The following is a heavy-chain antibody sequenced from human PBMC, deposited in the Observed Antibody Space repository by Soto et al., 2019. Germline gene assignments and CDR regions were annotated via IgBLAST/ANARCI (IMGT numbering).Heavy chain of an antibody. CDR2: MNPNSGNT. Sequence: QVQLVQSGAEVKKPGASVKVSCKASGYTFTSYDINWVRQATGQGLEWMGWMNPNSGNTGYAQKFQDRVTMTRNTYVSTAYMELGSRRSEGTAVFYCEKCVAAVSWFDPWGQGTMVTVSS. D-gene: IGHD6-13*01. V-gene: IGHV1-8*01. J-gene: IGHJ5*02. CDR1: GYTFTSYD. CDR3: EKCVAAVSWFDP.